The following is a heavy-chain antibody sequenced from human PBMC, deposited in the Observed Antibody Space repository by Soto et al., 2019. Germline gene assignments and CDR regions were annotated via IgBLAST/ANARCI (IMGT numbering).Heavy chain of an antibody. CDR2: IRSNAYGGTT. J-gene: IGHJ4*02. CDR1: GFTFGDSL. V-gene: IGHV3-49*03. Sequence: EVQLVESGGGLVQPGRSLSLTCTASGFTFGDSLMTWFRQAPGKGLEWVGFIRSNAYGGTTEYAASVKGRFTISRDDSKSIAYLQMNSLKTDDTAVYYCARGELYWGQGTLVTVSS. D-gene: IGHD1-26*01. CDR3: ARGELY.